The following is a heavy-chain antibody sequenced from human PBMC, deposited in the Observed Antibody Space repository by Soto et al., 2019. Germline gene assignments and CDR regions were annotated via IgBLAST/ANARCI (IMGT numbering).Heavy chain of an antibody. CDR1: GGSFSGYY. V-gene: IGHV4-34*01. Sequence: PSETLSLTCAVYGGSFSGYYWSWIRQPPGKGLQWIGEINHSGSTNYNPSLKSRVTISVDTSKNQFSLKLSSVTAADTAVYYCARGRVRGYCSGGSCYHYYYYGMDVWGQGTTVTVSS. CDR3: ARGRVRGYCSGGSCYHYYYYGMDV. J-gene: IGHJ6*02. D-gene: IGHD2-15*01. CDR2: INHSGST.